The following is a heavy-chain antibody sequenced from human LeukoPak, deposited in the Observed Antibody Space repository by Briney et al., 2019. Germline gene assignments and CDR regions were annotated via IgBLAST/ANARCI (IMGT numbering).Heavy chain of an antibody. Sequence: GGSLRLSCAASGFTFSSHAMSWLRQAPGKGLEWPSAISGSGGSTYYADSVKGRFTISRDNSKNTLYLQMNRLRAEDTAVYYCAKEVYPYGMDVWGRGTTVTVAS. V-gene: IGHV3-23*01. CDR2: ISGSGGST. J-gene: IGHJ6*02. CDR3: AKEVYPYGMDV. D-gene: IGHD2-8*01. CDR1: GFTFSSHA.